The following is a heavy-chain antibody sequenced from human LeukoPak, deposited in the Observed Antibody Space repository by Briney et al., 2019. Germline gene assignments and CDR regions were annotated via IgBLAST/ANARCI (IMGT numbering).Heavy chain of an antibody. J-gene: IGHJ6*03. CDR3: ARGTDYGGNSGSIYYYYYMDV. CDR1: GYSISSGYY. D-gene: IGHD4-23*01. V-gene: IGHV4-38-2*02. Sequence: PSETLSLTCTVSGYSISSGYYWGWIRQPPGKGLEWIGSIYHSGSTNYNPSLKSRVTISVDTSKNQFSLKLSSVTAADTAVYYCARGTDYGGNSGSIYYYYYMDVWGKGTTVTVSS. CDR2: IYHSGST.